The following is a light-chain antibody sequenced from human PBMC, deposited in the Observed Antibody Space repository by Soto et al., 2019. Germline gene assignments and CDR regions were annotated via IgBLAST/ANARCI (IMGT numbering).Light chain of an antibody. Sequence: QSVLTQPPSESGTPGQRATISCSGSSSNIGSNTVNWYQQFPGTAPKLLIYSDTQRPSGVPDRFSGSKSGTSASLAIGGLQSEDEADYYCAACDDSLNGFVFGTRTKVTVL. CDR1: SSNIGSNT. CDR3: AACDDSLNGFV. CDR2: SDT. J-gene: IGLJ1*01. V-gene: IGLV1-44*01.